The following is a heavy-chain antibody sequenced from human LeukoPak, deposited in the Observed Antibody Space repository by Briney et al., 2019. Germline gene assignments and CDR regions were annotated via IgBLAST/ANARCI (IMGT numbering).Heavy chain of an antibody. J-gene: IGHJ4*02. CDR1: GYSFTSYW. D-gene: IGHD6-19*01. V-gene: IGHV5-51*01. CDR2: IYPGDSDT. Sequence: PGESLKISCKGSGYSFTSYWIGWVRQMPGKGLEWMGIIYPGDSDTRYSPSFQGQVTISVDKSISTAYLQWSSLKASDTAMYYCARVSGMAVIEGYFHYWGQGTLVTVSS. CDR3: ARVSGMAVIEGYFHY.